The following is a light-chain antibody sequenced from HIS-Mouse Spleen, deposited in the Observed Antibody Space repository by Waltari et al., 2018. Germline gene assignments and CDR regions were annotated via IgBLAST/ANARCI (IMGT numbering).Light chain of an antibody. V-gene: IGKV1-5*03. Sequence: DIQMTQSPSTLSASVGDRLTITCLASQSISSWLAWYQQKPGKAPKLLIYKASSLESGVPSRFSGSGSGTEFTLTISSLQPDDFATYYCQQYNSYSLTFGGGTKVEIK. J-gene: IGKJ4*01. CDR1: QSISSW. CDR3: QQYNSYSLT. CDR2: KAS.